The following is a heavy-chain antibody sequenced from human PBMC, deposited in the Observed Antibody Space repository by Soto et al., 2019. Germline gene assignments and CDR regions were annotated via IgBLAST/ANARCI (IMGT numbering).Heavy chain of an antibody. V-gene: IGHV4-59*08. Sequence: SETLSLTCTVSGGSISSYYWSWIRQPPGKGLEWIGYIYYSGSTNYNPSLKSRVTISVDTSKNQFSLKLSSVTAADTAVYYCARQWTTTASWFDPWGQGTLVTVSS. D-gene: IGHD1-26*01. CDR2: IYYSGST. CDR3: ARQWTTTASWFDP. CDR1: GGSISSYY. J-gene: IGHJ5*02.